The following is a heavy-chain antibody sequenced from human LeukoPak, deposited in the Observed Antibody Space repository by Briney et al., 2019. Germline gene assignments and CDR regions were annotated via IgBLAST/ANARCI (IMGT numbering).Heavy chain of an antibody. J-gene: IGHJ4*01. D-gene: IGHD3-9*01. V-gene: IGHV1-18*04. CDR3: ARAMFGEKYFDILNPDY. Sequence: ASVKVSCKASGYTFTSYGISWVRQAPGQGLEWMGWISAYNDNTNYAQKLQGRVTMTTDTSTSTAYMELRSLRSDDTAVYYCARAMFGEKYFDILNPDYWGQGTLVNGSS. CDR1: GYTFTSYG. CDR2: ISAYNDNT.